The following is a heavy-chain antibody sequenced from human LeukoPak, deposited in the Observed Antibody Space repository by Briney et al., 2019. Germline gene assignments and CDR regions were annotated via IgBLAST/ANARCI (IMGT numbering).Heavy chain of an antibody. CDR2: IYHSGRT. J-gene: IGHJ3*02. CDR3: ARAEITMIVVVNDAFDI. V-gene: IGHV4-38-2*02. CDR1: GYSISSGYY. Sequence: PSETLSLTCTVSGYSISSGYYWGWIRQPPGKGLEWIGSIYHSGRTFYNPSLKSRVTISVDTSKNQFSLKLSSVTAADTAVYYCARAEITMIVVVNDAFDIWGQGTMVTVSS. D-gene: IGHD3-22*01.